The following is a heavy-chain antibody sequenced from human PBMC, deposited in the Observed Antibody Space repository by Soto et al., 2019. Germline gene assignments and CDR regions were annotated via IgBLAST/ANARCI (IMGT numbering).Heavy chain of an antibody. CDR1: GLTFSNAW. CDR2: IKRQADGGTT. J-gene: IGHJ4*02. V-gene: IGHV3-15*07. CDR3: ATPPGYWGSAPFDF. Sequence: EVQLVESGGGLVKPGGSLRLSCAVSGLTFSNAWMDWVRQAPGKGLEWVGRIKRQADGGTTDYAAPVKGRFTISRDDSKNTVFLQMNSLKTEDTAVYYCATPPGYWGSAPFDFWGQGTLVTVSS. D-gene: IGHD7-27*01.